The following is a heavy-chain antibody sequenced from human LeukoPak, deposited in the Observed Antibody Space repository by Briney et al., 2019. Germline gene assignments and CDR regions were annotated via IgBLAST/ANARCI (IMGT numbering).Heavy chain of an antibody. CDR1: GYTFTSYA. Sequence: ASVKVSCKASGYTFTSYAMHWVRQAPGQRLEWMGWINAGNGNTKYSQKFQGRVTITRDTSASTAYMELSSLRSEDKAVYYCARGLDPQMGATRLLGWDYFDYWGQGTLVTVSS. D-gene: IGHD1-26*01. CDR2: INAGNGNT. J-gene: IGHJ4*02. CDR3: ARGLDPQMGATRLLGWDYFDY. V-gene: IGHV1-3*01.